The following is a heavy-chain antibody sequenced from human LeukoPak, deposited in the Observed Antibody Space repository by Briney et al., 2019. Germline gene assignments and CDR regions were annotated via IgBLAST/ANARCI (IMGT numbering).Heavy chain of an antibody. J-gene: IGHJ6*03. V-gene: IGHV4-39*07. Sequence: PSETLSLTCTVSGGSISSSSYYWGWIRQPPGKGLEWIGSIYYSGSTYYNPSLKSRVTISVDTSKNQFSLKLSSVTAADTAVYYCARGGPYDFWSGYYMYYYYYMDVWGKGTTVTVSS. CDR2: IYYSGST. D-gene: IGHD3-3*01. CDR3: ARGGPYDFWSGYYMYYYYYMDV. CDR1: GGSISSSSYY.